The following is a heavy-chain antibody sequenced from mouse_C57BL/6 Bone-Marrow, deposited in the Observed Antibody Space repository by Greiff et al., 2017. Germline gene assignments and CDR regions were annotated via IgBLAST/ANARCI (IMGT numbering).Heavy chain of an antibody. CDR3: ARSGYYGYDGAY. D-gene: IGHD2-2*01. J-gene: IGHJ3*01. CDR1: GYTFTSYW. Sequence: QVQLQQPGAELVKPGASVKLSCKASGYTFTSYWITWVKQRPGQGLGWIGDLYPGSGSTNYNEKFKSKATLTVNTSSSTAYLQLSSLTSEDSAVYYCARSGYYGYDGAYWGQGTLVTVSA. V-gene: IGHV1-55*01. CDR2: LYPGSGST.